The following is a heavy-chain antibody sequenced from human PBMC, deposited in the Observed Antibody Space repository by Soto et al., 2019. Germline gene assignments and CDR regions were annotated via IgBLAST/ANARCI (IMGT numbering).Heavy chain of an antibody. Sequence: EVQVVASGGGLVQPGGSLRVSCAASELTFSSFWVSWVRQAPGKGLEWVADINEDGTEKYYADAVKGRFTISRDNAKNSLYLQMNNLRAGDTAVYFCAKSPMVRTFHYGMDVWGQGTTVTVSS. CDR2: INEDGTEK. J-gene: IGHJ6*02. V-gene: IGHV3-7*05. CDR3: AKSPMVRTFHYGMDV. CDR1: ELTFSSFW. D-gene: IGHD2-8*01.